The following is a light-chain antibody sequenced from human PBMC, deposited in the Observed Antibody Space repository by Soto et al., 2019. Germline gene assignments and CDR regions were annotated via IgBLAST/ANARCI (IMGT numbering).Light chain of an antibody. Sequence: DIQMTQSPSPLSASVGDRVTITCRASQSITSYLDWYQQKPGKAPKLLIYAASSLQSGVPSRFSGSGSGTYFTLTISGLQPEDFANYYCQQSYSTPYTFGQGTKLEIK. CDR2: AAS. CDR1: QSITSY. CDR3: QQSYSTPYT. V-gene: IGKV1-39*01. J-gene: IGKJ2*01.